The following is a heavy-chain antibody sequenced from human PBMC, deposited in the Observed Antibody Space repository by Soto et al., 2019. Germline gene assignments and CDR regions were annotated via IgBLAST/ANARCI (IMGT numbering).Heavy chain of an antibody. V-gene: IGHV3-9*01. CDR3: AKGREYSGYDMGGSFDY. D-gene: IGHD5-12*01. CDR2: ISWNSGSI. Sequence: DVQLVESGGGLVQPGRSLRLSCAASGFTFDDYAMHWVRQAPGKGLEWVSGISWNSGSIGYADSVKGRFTISRDNAKNSLYLQMNSLRAEDTALYYCAKGREYSGYDMGGSFDYWGQGTLVTVSS. CDR1: GFTFDDYA. J-gene: IGHJ4*02.